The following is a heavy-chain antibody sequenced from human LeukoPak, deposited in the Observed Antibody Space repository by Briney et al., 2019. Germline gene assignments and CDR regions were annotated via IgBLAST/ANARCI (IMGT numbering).Heavy chain of an antibody. CDR1: GFTFSIYG. V-gene: IGHV3-21*01. CDR2: ISDNGGNT. Sequence: GGSLRLSCAASGFTFSIYGMGWVRQAPGKGLEWVSSISDNGGNTYYADSAKGRFTISRDNAKNSLFLQMNSLRADDTAIYYCARAGELRYMDVWGKGTAVTVSS. CDR3: ARAGELRYMDV. D-gene: IGHD3-16*01. J-gene: IGHJ6*03.